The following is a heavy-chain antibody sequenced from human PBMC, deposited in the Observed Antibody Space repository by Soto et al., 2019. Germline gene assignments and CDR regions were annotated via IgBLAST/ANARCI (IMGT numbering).Heavy chain of an antibody. CDR1: GFSLSTSGVG. J-gene: IGHJ5*02. V-gene: IGHV2-5*02. Sequence: QITLKESGPTLVKPTQTLTLTCTFSGFSLSTSGVGVGWIRQPPGKALEWLALIYWDDDKRYSPSLKSRLTITKDTSKNRVVLTMTNMDPVDTATYYCAHSKDSNWFDPWGQGTLVTVSS. CDR3: AHSKDSNWFDP. CDR2: IYWDDDK. D-gene: IGHD2-15*01.